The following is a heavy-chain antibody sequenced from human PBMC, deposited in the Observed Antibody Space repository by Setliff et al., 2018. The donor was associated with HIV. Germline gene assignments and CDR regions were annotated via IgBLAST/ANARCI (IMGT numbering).Heavy chain of an antibody. D-gene: IGHD3-10*01. V-gene: IGHV1-46*02. Sequence: GASVKVSCKASGYNFNAYYIHWMRQAPGQGLEWLAVINPGGGNTNYAQKFQGRVTVTRDTSTSTVYMELNSLRPEDTAVYYCARGLRGVIKGRYYYMDVWGKGTTVTVSS. J-gene: IGHJ6*03. CDR1: GYNFNAYY. CDR2: INPGGGNT. CDR3: ARGLRGVIKGRYYYMDV.